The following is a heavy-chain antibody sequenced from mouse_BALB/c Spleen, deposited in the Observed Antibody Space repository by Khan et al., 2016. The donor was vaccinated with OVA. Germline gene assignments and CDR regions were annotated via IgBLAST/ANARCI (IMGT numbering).Heavy chain of an antibody. D-gene: IGHD3-1*01. J-gene: IGHJ3*01. CDR2: LNPSNGGT. CDR3: RRRWRARATLWSAY. V-gene: IGHV1S81*02. CDR1: GYTFTSYY. Sequence: VQLQESGAELVKPGASVKLSCKAAGYTFTSYYMYWLQQRPGQGLEWIGELNPSNGGTNFNEKFKSKATLTVDKSSSTAYMQLSSLTSEDSAVYTSRRRWRARATLWSAYWGQETLVTVSA.